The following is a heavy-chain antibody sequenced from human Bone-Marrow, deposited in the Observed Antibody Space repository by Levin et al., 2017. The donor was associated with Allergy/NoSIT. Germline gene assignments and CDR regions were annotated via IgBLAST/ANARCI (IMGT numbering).Heavy chain of an antibody. Sequence: PGGSLRLSCGTSGFTLSNYGMTWVRQAPGKGLEWVASISSSGGSTSYADSVKGRFTISRDNSNNTVHLEMNSLRGEDTAVFYCARRQSSGYSYDLWGQGILVTVSS. CDR1: GFTLSNYG. D-gene: IGHD5-12*01. J-gene: IGHJ5*02. V-gene: IGHV3-23*01. CDR3: ARRQSSGYSYDL. CDR2: ISSSGGST.